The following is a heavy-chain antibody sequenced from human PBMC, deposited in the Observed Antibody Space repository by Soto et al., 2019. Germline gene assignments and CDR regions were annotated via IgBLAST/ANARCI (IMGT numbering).Heavy chain of an antibody. J-gene: IGHJ5*02. CDR2: ISYDGSNK. CDR1: GFTFSSYA. D-gene: IGHD6-19*01. CDR3: ARDRYSSGWYH. Sequence: QVQLVESGGGVVQPGRSLRLSCAASGFTFSSYAMHWVRQAPGKGLEWVAVISYDGSNKYYADSVKGRFTISRDNSKNTLYLQMNSLRAEDTAVYYCARDRYSSGWYHWGQGTLVTVSS. V-gene: IGHV3-30-3*01.